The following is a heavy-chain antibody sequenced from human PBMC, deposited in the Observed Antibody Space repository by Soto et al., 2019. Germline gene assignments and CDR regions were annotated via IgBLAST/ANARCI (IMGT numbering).Heavy chain of an antibody. D-gene: IGHD3-22*01. CDR1: GFTVSSNY. J-gene: IGHJ4*02. Sequence: PGGSLRLSCAASGFTVSSNYMSWVRQAPGKGLEWVSVIYSGGSTYYADSVKGRFTISRDNSKNTLYLQMNSLRAEDTAVYYCARGPSPSSGYYIDYWGQRTLVTVSS. CDR3: ARGPSPSSGYYIDY. V-gene: IGHV3-66*01. CDR2: IYSGGST.